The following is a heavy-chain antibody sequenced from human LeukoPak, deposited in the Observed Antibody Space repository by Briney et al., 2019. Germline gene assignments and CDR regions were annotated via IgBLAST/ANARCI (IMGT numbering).Heavy chain of an antibody. D-gene: IGHD2-2*01. Sequence: GESLKISCKGSGYSFTSYWIGWVRQMPGKGLEWMGIIYPGDSDTRYSPSFQGQVTISADKSITTAYLQWSSLKASDTAMYYCARHNSQCQLLLPVDYWGQGTLVTVSS. CDR3: ARHNSQCQLLLPVDY. V-gene: IGHV5-51*01. J-gene: IGHJ4*02. CDR1: GYSFTSYW. CDR2: IYPGDSDT.